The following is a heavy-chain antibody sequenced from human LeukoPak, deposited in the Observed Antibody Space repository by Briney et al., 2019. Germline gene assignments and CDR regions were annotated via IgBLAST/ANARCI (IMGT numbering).Heavy chain of an antibody. CDR2: IYYSGST. V-gene: IGHV4-59*01. CDR1: GGSISSYY. CDR3: ARADILTGYYGGSWYYFDY. J-gene: IGHJ4*02. D-gene: IGHD3-9*01. Sequence: SETLSLTCTVSGGSISSYYWSWIRQPPGKGLEWIGCIYYSGSTNYNPSLKSRVTISVDTSKNQFSLKLSSVTAADTAVYYCARADILTGYYGGSWYYFDYWGQGTLVTVSS.